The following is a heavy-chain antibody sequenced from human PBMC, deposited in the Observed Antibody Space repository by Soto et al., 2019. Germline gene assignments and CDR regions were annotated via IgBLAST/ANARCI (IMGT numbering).Heavy chain of an antibody. D-gene: IGHD3-22*01. CDR3: EADPSSGYSDY. J-gene: IGHJ4*02. CDR1: GFTFTSSA. V-gene: IGHV1-58*01. Sequence: QMQLVQSGPEVKKPGTSVKVSCKASGFTFTSSAVQWVRQARGQRLEWIGWIVVGSGNTNYAQKFQERVTITRDMSTSTAYMELSSLRSEDTAVYYCEADPSSGYSDYWGQGTLVTVSS. CDR2: IVVGSGNT.